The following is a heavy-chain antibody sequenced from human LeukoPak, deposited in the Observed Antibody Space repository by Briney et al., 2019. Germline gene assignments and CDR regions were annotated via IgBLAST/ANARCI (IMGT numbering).Heavy chain of an antibody. J-gene: IGHJ4*02. D-gene: IGHD7-27*01. CDR2: TSYSGST. CDR3: ARTTPNWGIFDY. V-gene: IGHV4-61*08. CDR1: GGSVSSGDYY. Sequence: SETLSLTCTLSGGSVSSGDYYWSWIRQPPGKGLEWIGYTSYSGSTNYNPSLKSRVTISVDTSKNQFSLKLSSVTAADTAVYYCARTTPNWGIFDYWGQGTLVTVSS.